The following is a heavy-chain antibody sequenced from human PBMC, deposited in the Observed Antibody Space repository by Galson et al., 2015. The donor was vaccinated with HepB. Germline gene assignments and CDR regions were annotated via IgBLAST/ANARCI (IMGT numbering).Heavy chain of an antibody. CDR1: GFTFTSSA. Sequence: SVKVSCKASGFTFTSSAVQWVRQARGQRLEWIGWIVVGSGNTNYAQKFQERVTFTRDMSTSTAYMELSSLRSEDTAVYYCAARSREWELLRPDYWGQGTLVTASS. D-gene: IGHD1-26*01. CDR2: IVVGSGNT. J-gene: IGHJ4*02. CDR3: AARSREWELLRPDY. V-gene: IGHV1-58*01.